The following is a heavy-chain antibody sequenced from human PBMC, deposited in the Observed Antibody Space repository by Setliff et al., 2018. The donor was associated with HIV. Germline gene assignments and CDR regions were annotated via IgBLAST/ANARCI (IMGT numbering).Heavy chain of an antibody. CDR1: GGSINYHY. J-gene: IGHJ6*02. V-gene: IGHV4-4*09. CDR2: IYISGTT. D-gene: IGHD1-26*01. CDR3: ARRSIVGVTRGFYYYGLDV. Sequence: TSETLSLTCTVSGGSINYHYWYWIRQPPGKGLEWIGYIYISGTTNYNPSLKNRVTMSLDTSKTQVSLRLTSVTAADTAVYYCARRSIVGVTRGFYYYGLDVWGQGTTVTVSS.